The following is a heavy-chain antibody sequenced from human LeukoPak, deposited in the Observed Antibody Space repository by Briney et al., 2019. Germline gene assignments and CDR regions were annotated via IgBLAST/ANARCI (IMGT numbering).Heavy chain of an antibody. CDR1: GFTFSSYA. J-gene: IGHJ5*02. CDR2: IYYSGTT. V-gene: IGHV4-30-2*03. D-gene: IGHD4-11*01. CDR3: ARPRHLTVTTPTWFDP. Sequence: LRLSCAASGFTFSSYAMSWVRQAPGKGLEWLGSIYYSGTTYYNPSLKSRVTISVDTSKNQFSLKLSSVTAADTAIYYCARPRHLTVTTPTWFDPWGQGILVTVSS.